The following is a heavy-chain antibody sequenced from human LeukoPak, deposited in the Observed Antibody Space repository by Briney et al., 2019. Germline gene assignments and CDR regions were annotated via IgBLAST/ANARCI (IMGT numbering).Heavy chain of an antibody. CDR3: ARARSSGWQIWFFDY. CDR1: GFTFSSYG. V-gene: IGHV3-33*01. J-gene: IGHJ4*02. D-gene: IGHD6-19*01. Sequence: QPGRSLRLSCAASGFTFSSYGMHWVRQAPGKGLEWVAVIWYDGRNKYYADPVKGRFTISRDNSKNTLYLQRNSLRAEDTALYYCARARSSGWQIWFFDYWGQGTLVTVSS. CDR2: IWYDGRNK.